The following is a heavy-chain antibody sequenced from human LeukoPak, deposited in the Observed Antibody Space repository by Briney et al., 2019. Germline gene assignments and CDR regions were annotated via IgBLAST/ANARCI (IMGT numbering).Heavy chain of an antibody. CDR1: GYSISSGYY. V-gene: IGHV4-38-2*01. CDR3: ARHPTYQYCSSTSCQRAPFDY. J-gene: IGHJ4*02. Sequence: PSETLSLTCAVSGYSISSGYYWGWIRQPPGKGLEWIGSIYHSGSTYYNPSLKSRVTISVDTSKNQLSLKLSSVTAADTAVYYCARHPTYQYCSSTSCQRAPFDYWGQGTLVTVSS. D-gene: IGHD2-2*01. CDR2: IYHSGST.